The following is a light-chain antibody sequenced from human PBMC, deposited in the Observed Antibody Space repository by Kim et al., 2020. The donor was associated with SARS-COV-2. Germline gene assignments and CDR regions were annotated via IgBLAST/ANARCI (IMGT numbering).Light chain of an antibody. CDR3: CSWVPGSYV. Sequence: QSVLTQPPSASGSPGQSVTISCTGTSSDIGASDYVSWYQQHPGKAPKLMVYEVIKRPSGVPDRFSGSKSGNTASLTVSGLQAEDEADYYCCSWVPGSYVFVTGTKVTVL. V-gene: IGLV2-8*01. J-gene: IGLJ1*01. CDR1: SSDIGASDY. CDR2: EVI.